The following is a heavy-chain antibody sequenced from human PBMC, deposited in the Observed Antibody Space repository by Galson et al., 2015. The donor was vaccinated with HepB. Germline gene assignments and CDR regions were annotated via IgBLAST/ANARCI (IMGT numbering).Heavy chain of an antibody. CDR2: IRSKGNNYGT. V-gene: IGHV3-73*01. J-gene: IGHJ6*03. Sequence: SLRLSCAASGFSLSGSAMHWVRQASGKGLEWVGHIRSKGNNYGTAYAASVNGRFTIPRDDSKNTAYLQMNSLKTEDTAVYYCTRRFAGYYYMDVWGKGTTVTVSS. D-gene: IGHD3-10*01. CDR3: TRRFAGYYYMDV. CDR1: GFSLSGSA.